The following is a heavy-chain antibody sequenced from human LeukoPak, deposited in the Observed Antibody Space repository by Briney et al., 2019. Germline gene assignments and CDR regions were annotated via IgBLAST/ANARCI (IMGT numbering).Heavy chain of an antibody. CDR2: INHSGST. Sequence: SETLSLTCAVYGGSFSGYYWSWIRQPPGKGLEWIGEINHSGSTNYNPSLKSRVTISVDTSKNQFSLKLSSVTAADTAVYYCARHGSGWFPFDPWGQGTLVTVSS. CDR3: ARHGSGWFPFDP. CDR1: GGSFSGYY. D-gene: IGHD6-19*01. J-gene: IGHJ5*02. V-gene: IGHV4-34*01.